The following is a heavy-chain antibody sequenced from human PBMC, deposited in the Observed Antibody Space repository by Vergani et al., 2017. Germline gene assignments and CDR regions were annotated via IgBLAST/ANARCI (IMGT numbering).Heavy chain of an antibody. V-gene: IGHV1-69*01. Sequence: QVQLVQSGAEVKKPGSSVKVSCKASGGTFSSYAISWVRQAPGQGLEWMGGIIPIFGIANYAQKFQGRVTITADESTSTAYMELSSLRSEDTAVYYCARGLETYYDFSGSATHLDYWGQGTLVTVSS. J-gene: IGHJ4*02. CDR2: IIPIFGIA. CDR3: ARGLETYYDFSGSATHLDY. CDR1: GGTFSSYA. D-gene: IGHD3-3*01.